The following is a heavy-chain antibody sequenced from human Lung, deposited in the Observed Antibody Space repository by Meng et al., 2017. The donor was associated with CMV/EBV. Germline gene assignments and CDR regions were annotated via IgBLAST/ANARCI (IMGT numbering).Heavy chain of an antibody. V-gene: IGHV5-51*01. D-gene: IGHD2-15*01. Sequence: XVSXKGSGYSFTSYWIGWVRQMPGKGLEWMGIIYPGDSDTRYSPSFQGQVTISADKSISTAYLQWSSLKASDTAMYYCARHGGSTIYYYYGMDVWGQGTTVTFSS. J-gene: IGHJ6*02. CDR3: ARHGGSTIYYYYGMDV. CDR1: GYSFTSYW. CDR2: IYPGDSDT.